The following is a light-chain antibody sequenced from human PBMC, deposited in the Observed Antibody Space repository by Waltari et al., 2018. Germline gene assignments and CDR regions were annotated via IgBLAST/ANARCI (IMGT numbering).Light chain of an antibody. CDR2: YDT. V-gene: IGLV3-21*04. Sequence: SSVLTQPPSVSVAPGKTARITCGGRNIGSKSVHWYHQKPGQAPVLVIYYDTDRPSGIPERFSGSNSGNTATLTISRVEAGDEADYYCQVWDSNSDHVVFGGGTKLTVL. J-gene: IGLJ3*02. CDR3: QVWDSNSDHVV. CDR1: NIGSKS.